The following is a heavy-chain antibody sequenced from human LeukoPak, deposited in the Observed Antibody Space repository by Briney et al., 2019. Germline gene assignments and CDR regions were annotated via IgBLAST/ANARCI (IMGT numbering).Heavy chain of an antibody. V-gene: IGHV3-23*01. CDR1: GFTFSSYA. Sequence: GGSLRLSCAASGFTFSSYAMSWVRQAPGKGLEWVSAISGSGGSTYYADSVKGRFTISRANSKNTLYMQMNSLRAEDTAVYYCAKDLGPRSFIVVVPAAITFDYWGQGTLVTVSS. D-gene: IGHD2-2*01. CDR2: ISGSGGST. J-gene: IGHJ4*02. CDR3: AKDLGPRSFIVVVPAAITFDY.